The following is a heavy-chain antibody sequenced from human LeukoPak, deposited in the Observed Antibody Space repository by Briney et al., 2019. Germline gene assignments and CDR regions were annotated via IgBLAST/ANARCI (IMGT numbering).Heavy chain of an antibody. D-gene: IGHD2-2*01. CDR2: IYHSGST. V-gene: IGHV4-38-2*02. Sequence: PSETLSLTCTVSGYSISSGYYWDWIRQPPGKGLEWIGSIYHSGSTYYNPSLKSRVTISVDTSKNQFSLKLSSVTAADTAVYYCARLSVGYCSSTSCYSADYWGQGTLVTVSS. CDR3: ARLSVGYCSSTSCYSADY. CDR1: GYSISSGYY. J-gene: IGHJ4*02.